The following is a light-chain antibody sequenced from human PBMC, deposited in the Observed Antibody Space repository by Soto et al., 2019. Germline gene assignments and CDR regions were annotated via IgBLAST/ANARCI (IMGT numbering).Light chain of an antibody. CDR1: QSLSKS. J-gene: IGKJ4*02. CDR2: GAS. V-gene: IGKV3-11*01. Sequence: EIVLTQSPATLSLSPGERATLSCRASQSLSKSLVWYQQKPGQAPRLLIDGASNRATGIPARFSGSGSGTDFTLTISSLEPEECAVDVCQQRSSWPLTFGGGTKVDIK. CDR3: QQRSSWPLT.